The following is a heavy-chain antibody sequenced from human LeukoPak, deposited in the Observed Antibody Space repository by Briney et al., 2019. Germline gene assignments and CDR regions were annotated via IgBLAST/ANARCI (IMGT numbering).Heavy chain of an antibody. D-gene: IGHD1-7*01. Sequence: GGSLRLSCAASGLPFSDSGMHWVRHAPGKGLEWVAFIRYDGSNKYYADSVKGRFTISRDNSKNALYLQMNSLRGEDTAVYYCFGITVTDVPYWGQGTLVTVSS. CDR2: IRYDGSNK. J-gene: IGHJ4*02. CDR3: FGITVTDVPY. V-gene: IGHV3-30*02. CDR1: GLPFSDSG.